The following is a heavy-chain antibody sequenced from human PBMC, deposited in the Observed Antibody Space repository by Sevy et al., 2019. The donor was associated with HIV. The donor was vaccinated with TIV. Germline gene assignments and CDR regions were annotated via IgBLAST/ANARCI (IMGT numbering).Heavy chain of an antibody. V-gene: IGHV3-21*01. D-gene: IGHD2-15*01. CDR1: GFTFSTST. J-gene: IGHJ4*02. CDR3: VRDGWNY. CDR2: MTSSGSYI. Sequence: GGSLRLSCAASGFTFSTSTMNWVRQAPGKGLEWVSLMTSSGSYILYADSVKGRFAISRDNAKNSVFLQMNSLRVEDTAVYYCVRDGWNYWGQGTLVTISS.